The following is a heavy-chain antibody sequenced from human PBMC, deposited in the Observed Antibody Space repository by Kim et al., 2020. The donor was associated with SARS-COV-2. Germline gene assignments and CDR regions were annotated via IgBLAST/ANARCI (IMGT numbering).Heavy chain of an antibody. CDR2: IYYSGST. CDR3: ARLPGYSSGWYSVGDDY. J-gene: IGHJ4*02. D-gene: IGHD6-19*01. V-gene: IGHV4-39*01. Sequence: SETLSLTCTVSGGSISSSSYYWGWIRQPPGKGLEWIGSIYYSGSTYYNPSLKSRVTISVDTSKNQFSLKLSSVTAADTAVYYCARLPGYSSGWYSVGDDYWGQGTLVTVSS. CDR1: GGSISSSSYY.